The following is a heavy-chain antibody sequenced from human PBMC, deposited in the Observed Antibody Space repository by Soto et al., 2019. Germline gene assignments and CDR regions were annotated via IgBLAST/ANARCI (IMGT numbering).Heavy chain of an antibody. CDR3: ARLGIWFGELLSNWFDP. D-gene: IGHD3-10*01. V-gene: IGHV1-69*12. Sequence: QVQLVQSGAEVKKPGSSVKVSCKASGGTFSSYAISWVRQAPGQGLEWMGGIIPIFGTANYAQKFQGRVTITADESTCTAYMELSSLRSEYTAVYYCARLGIWFGELLSNWFDPWGQGTLVTVSS. CDR2: IIPIFGTA. J-gene: IGHJ5*02. CDR1: GGTFSSYA.